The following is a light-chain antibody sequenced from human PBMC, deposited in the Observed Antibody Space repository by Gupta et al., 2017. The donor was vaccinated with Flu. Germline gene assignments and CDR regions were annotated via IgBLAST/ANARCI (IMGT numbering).Light chain of an antibody. CDR3: QQSYSTPPT. CDR2: AAS. J-gene: IGKJ4*01. Sequence: DIQMTQSPSSLSASVGDRVTITCRASHSISSYLNWYQQKPGKAPKLLIYAASSLQSGVPSRFSGSGSGTDFTPTISSLQPEDFATYYCQQSYSTPPTFGGGTKVEIK. V-gene: IGKV1-39*01. CDR1: HSISSY.